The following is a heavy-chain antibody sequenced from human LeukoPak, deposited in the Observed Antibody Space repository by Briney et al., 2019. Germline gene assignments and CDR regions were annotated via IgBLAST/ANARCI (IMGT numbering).Heavy chain of an antibody. D-gene: IGHD2-15*01. CDR1: GFTFSSYG. V-gene: IGHV3-21*01. CDR3: ARREDCSGGSCYSNY. CDR2: ISSSSTYI. Sequence: GGSLRLSRAASGFTFSSYGMNWVRQAPGKGLEWVSCISSSSTYIYYADSVKGRFTISRDNTRNSLYLQMNSLRAEDTAVYYCARREDCSGGSCYSNYWGQGTLVTVSS. J-gene: IGHJ4*02.